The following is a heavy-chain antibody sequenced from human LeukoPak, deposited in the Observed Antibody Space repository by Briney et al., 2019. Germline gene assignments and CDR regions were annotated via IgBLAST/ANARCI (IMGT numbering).Heavy chain of an antibody. CDR3: ARHPGLPPSYYMDV. V-gene: IGHV4-39*01. D-gene: IGHD2-15*01. Sequence: SETLSLTCTVSGDSIRSTSYYWGWIRQPPGKGLEWIGSIYYSGNTYYNPSLMSRVTISVDTSKNQFSLKLSSVTAADTAVYYCARHPGLPPSYYMDVWGKGTTVTISS. CDR1: GDSIRSTSYY. CDR2: IYYSGNT. J-gene: IGHJ6*03.